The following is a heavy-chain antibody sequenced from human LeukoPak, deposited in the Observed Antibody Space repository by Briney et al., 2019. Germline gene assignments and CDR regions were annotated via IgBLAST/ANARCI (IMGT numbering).Heavy chain of an antibody. D-gene: IGHD2-15*01. CDR3: AREVYGCSGGSCYEGENWFDP. CDR2: ISAYNGNT. Sequence: ASVTVSCKASGYTFTSYGISWVRQAPGQGGEWMGWISAYNGNTNYAQKLQGRVTMTTDTSTSTAYMELRSLRSDDTAVYYCAREVYGCSGGSCYEGENWFDPWGQGTLVTVSS. CDR1: GYTFTSYG. J-gene: IGHJ5*02. V-gene: IGHV1-18*01.